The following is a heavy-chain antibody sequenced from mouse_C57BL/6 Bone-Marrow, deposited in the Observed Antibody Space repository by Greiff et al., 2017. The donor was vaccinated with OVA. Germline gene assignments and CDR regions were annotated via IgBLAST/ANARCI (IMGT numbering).Heavy chain of an antibody. CDR1: GYSITSGYY. D-gene: IGHD1-2*01. Sequence: ESGPGLVKPSQSLSLTCSVTGYSITSGYYWNWIRQFPRNKLEWMGYINYDGSNNYNPSLKNRISITRDTSKNQFFLKLNSVTTEDTATYYCARRLLKENAMDYWGQGTSVTVSS. CDR2: INYDGSN. J-gene: IGHJ4*01. CDR3: ARRLLKENAMDY. V-gene: IGHV3-6*01.